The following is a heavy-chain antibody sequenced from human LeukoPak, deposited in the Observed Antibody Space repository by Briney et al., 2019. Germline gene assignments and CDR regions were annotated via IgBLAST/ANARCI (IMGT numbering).Heavy chain of an antibody. CDR3: ARDWPFQLPLDY. Sequence: ASVKVFCKASGYTFTGYYMHWVRQAPGQGLEWMGWINPNSGGTNYAQKFQGRVTMTRDTSISTAYMELSRLRSDDTAVYYCARDWPFQLPLDYWGQGTLVTVSS. V-gene: IGHV1-2*02. J-gene: IGHJ4*02. CDR1: GYTFTGYY. CDR2: INPNSGGT. D-gene: IGHD2-2*01.